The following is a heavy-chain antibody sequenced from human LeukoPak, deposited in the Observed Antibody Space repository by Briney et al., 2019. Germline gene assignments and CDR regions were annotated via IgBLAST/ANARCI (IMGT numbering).Heavy chain of an antibody. Sequence: PGGSLRLSCAASGFTVSSNYMSWVRQAPGKGLEWVSVIYSGGSTYYADSVKGRFTISRDNAKNSLYLQMNSLRAEDTAVYYCARDRALDFWSGSDYWGQGTLVTVSS. D-gene: IGHD3-3*01. J-gene: IGHJ4*02. CDR2: IYSGGST. V-gene: IGHV3-53*01. CDR3: ARDRALDFWSGSDY. CDR1: GFTVSSNY.